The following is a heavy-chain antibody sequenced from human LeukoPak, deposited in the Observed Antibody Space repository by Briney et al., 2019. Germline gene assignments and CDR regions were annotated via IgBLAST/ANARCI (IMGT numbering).Heavy chain of an antibody. J-gene: IGHJ4*02. D-gene: IGHD3-16*01. CDR2: IKQDGSEK. CDR3: ARSWRGGGLNS. V-gene: IGHV3-7*01. Sequence: GGSLRLSCAASGFTFSSYRMSWVCQAPGKRLEWVANIKQDGSEKYYVDSVKGRFTISRDNAKNSLYLQMNSLRAEDTAVYYCARSWRGGGLNSWGQGTLVTVSS. CDR1: GFTFSSYR.